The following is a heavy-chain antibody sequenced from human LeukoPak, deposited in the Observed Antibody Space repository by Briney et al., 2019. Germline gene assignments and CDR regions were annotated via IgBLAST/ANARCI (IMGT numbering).Heavy chain of an antibody. CDR3: ASRKGGGYSDSLDH. V-gene: IGHV1-69*13. CDR1: GRTFSSFV. J-gene: IGHJ1*01. CDR2: IIPNFGAP. Sequence: ASVKVSCKASGRTFSSFVITWVRQAPGQGLEYVGGIIPNFGAPNYVQKFRGRVTITADESTSTAYLELTSLTYEDSAVYYCASRKGGGYSDSLDHWGQGTLVTVSS. D-gene: IGHD3-16*01.